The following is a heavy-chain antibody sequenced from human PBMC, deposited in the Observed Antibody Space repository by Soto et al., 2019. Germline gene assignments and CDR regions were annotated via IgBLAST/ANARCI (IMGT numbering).Heavy chain of an antibody. J-gene: IGHJ6*02. Sequence: GGSLRLSCAASGFTFSSYAMHWVRQAPGKGLEWVAVISYDGSNKYYADSVKGRFTISRDNSKNTLYLQMNSLRAEDTAVYYCARDQVNDYYGMDVWGQGAMVTVSS. V-gene: IGHV3-30*04. CDR1: GFTFSSYA. CDR3: ARDQVNDYYGMDV. CDR2: ISYDGSNK.